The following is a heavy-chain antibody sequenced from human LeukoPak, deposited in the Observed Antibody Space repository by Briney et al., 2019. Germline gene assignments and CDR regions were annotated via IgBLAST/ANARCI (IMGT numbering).Heavy chain of an antibody. CDR1: GGSISSGSYY. V-gene: IGHV4-61*02. D-gene: IGHD2-2*01. CDR2: TYTSGST. Sequence: SETLSLTCTVSGGSISSGSYYWSWIRQPAGKGLEWIGRTYTSGSTDYNPSLKSRVTISVDTSKNQFSLKLSSVTAADTAVYYCTSLTPGGHDAFDIWGQGTMVTVSS. CDR3: TSLTPGGHDAFDI. J-gene: IGHJ3*02.